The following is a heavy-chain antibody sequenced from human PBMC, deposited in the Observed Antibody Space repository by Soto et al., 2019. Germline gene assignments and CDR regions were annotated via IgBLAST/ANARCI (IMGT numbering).Heavy chain of an antibody. CDR3: ARDLTSRGLDV. J-gene: IGHJ6*02. CDR2: INPYNDNT. Sequence: QVQLVQSGAEVKKPGASVTVSCKASGYTFISYYVSWVRQAPGQGLEWMGWINPYNDNTNYTQKFQGRVTMTTDTSTSTAYMDLRSLRSDDTAVYYCARDLTSRGLDVWGQGTSVTVSS. V-gene: IGHV1-18*04. CDR1: GYTFISYY.